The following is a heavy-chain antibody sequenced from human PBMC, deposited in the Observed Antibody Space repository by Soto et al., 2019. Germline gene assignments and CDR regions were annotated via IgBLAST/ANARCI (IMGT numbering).Heavy chain of an antibody. CDR2: ISSSGRII. J-gene: IGHJ4*02. D-gene: IGHD3-3*01. CDR3: ARAATIFGDMGY. Sequence: GGSLRLSCAASGSILSSYEMNWVRQAPGKGLEWVSYISSSGRIINYADSVKGRFTISRDNAKNSLYLQMNSLRAEDTAVYYCARAATIFGDMGYWGQGTLVTVSS. V-gene: IGHV3-48*03. CDR1: GSILSSYE.